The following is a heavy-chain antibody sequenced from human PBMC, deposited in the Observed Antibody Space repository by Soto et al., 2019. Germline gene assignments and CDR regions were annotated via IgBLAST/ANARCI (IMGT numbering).Heavy chain of an antibody. CDR3: ARTTGTTLDY. CDR1: GGGSVSSGSYY. CDR2: IYYSGST. J-gene: IGHJ4*02. V-gene: IGHV4-61*01. Sequence: PSETLCLTCTVSGGGSVSSGSYYWSWIRQPPGKGLEWIGYIYYSGSTNYNPSLKSRVTISVDTSKNQFSLKLSSVTAADTAVYYCARTTGTTLDYWGQGTLVTVSS. D-gene: IGHD1-1*01.